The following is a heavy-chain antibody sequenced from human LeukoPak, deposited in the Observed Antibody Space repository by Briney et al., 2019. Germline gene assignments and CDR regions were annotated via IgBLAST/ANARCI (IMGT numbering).Heavy chain of an antibody. V-gene: IGHV3-48*03. D-gene: IGHD3-9*01. CDR2: ISSGGDTI. Sequence: PGGSLRLSCAASGLTFSSYEMNWVRQAPGKGLECVSYISSGGDTIYYADSVKGRFTISRDNAKSSLYLQMNSLRAEDTAVYYCARVAGYFDWEYYFDYWGQGTLVTVSS. CDR1: GLTFSSYE. J-gene: IGHJ4*02. CDR3: ARVAGYFDWEYYFDY.